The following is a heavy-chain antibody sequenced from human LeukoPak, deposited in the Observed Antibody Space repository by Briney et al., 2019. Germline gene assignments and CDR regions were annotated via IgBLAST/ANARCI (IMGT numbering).Heavy chain of an antibody. J-gene: IGHJ1*01. CDR3: ARVPITLAGTKDAKYFQH. CDR2: IGTPGDT. CDR1: GFTFSIYD. D-gene: IGHD6-19*01. Sequence: GGSLRLSCAASGFTFSIYDMHWVRQAPGKGLEWVSAIGTPGDTYYPGSVKGRFTISRENAKNSLFLQMNSLRVGDTAVYYCARVPITLAGTKDAKYFQHWGQGTLVTVSS. V-gene: IGHV3-13*01.